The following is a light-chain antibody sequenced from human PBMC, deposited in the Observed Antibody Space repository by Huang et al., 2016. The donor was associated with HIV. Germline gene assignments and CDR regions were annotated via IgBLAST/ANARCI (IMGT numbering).Light chain of an antibody. CDR2: GAS. CDR3: QQYNNWPPAWT. V-gene: IGKV3-15*01. CDR1: QIVSSN. Sequence: EIVMTQSPATLSVSPGERATLSCRASQIVSSNLAWYQQKPGQAPRLLIYGASTSATGIPARFSGSGSGTEFTLIISSLQSEDFAVYYCQQYNNWPPAWTFGQGTKVEIK. J-gene: IGKJ1*01.